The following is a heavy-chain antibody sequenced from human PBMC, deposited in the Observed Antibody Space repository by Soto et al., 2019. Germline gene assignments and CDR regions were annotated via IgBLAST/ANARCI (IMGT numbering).Heavy chain of an antibody. D-gene: IGHD6-6*01. CDR3: ARASSSSGDSSWSFDL. V-gene: IGHV4-59*01. CDR1: GGSISSYY. J-gene: IGHJ2*01. CDR2: IYYSGST. Sequence: QVQLQESGPGMVQPSETLSLTCTVSGGSISSYYWSWIRQPPGKGLEWIGYIYYSGSTNYNPSLKSRVTISVDTSKNQFSLKLSSVTAADTAVYDCARASSSSGDSSWSFDLWGRGTLVTVSS.